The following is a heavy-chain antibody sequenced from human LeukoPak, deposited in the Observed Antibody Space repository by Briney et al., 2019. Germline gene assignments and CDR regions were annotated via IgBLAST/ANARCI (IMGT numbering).Heavy chain of an antibody. V-gene: IGHV3-74*01. CDR3: AREANSGYSSGDDAFDI. D-gene: IGHD6-19*01. CDR2: INGEGRST. J-gene: IGHJ3*02. CDR1: GFTFSGSA. Sequence: GGSLRLSCAASGFTFSGSAMHWVRQAPGKGLVWVSRINGEGRSTSHADSVKGRFTISRDNAKNTLYLQTNSLRAEDTAVYYCAREANSGYSSGDDAFDIWGQGTMVTVSS.